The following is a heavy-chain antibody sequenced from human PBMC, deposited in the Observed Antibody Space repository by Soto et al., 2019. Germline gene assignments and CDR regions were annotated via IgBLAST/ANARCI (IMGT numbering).Heavy chain of an antibody. Sequence: QVQLQESGPGLVKPSQTLSLTCTVSGGSISSGDYYWSWIRQHPGKGLEWIGYIYYSGSTYYNPCLKRRVTISVDTSKNQFSLKLSSVTAADTAVSYCARWPQLKPRFDYWGQGTLVTVSS. D-gene: IGHD1-1*01. V-gene: IGHV4-31*03. CDR3: ARWPQLKPRFDY. J-gene: IGHJ4*02. CDR1: GGSISSGDYY. CDR2: IYYSGST.